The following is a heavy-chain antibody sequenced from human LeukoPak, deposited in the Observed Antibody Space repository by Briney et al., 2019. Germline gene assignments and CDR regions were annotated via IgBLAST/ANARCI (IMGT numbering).Heavy chain of an antibody. CDR1: GFTFSSYA. D-gene: IGHD6-13*01. J-gene: IGHJ4*02. CDR2: LSASGGAT. Sequence: GGSLRLSCAASGFTFSSYAMSWVRQAPGKGLEWVSRLSASGGATFYADSVKGRFTISRDNSKNTLYLQMNSLRAEDTAVYYCAKGGHSSGWSFYYFDSWGQGTLVTVSS. CDR3: AKGGHSSGWSFYYFDS. V-gene: IGHV3-23*01.